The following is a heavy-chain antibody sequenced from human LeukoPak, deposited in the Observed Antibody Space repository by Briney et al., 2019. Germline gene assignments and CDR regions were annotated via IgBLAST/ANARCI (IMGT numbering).Heavy chain of an antibody. V-gene: IGHV3-30*02. D-gene: IGHD1-1*01. CDR2: TRSGGGDE. CDR3: ARDGYNWNLDY. Sequence: GGSLRLSCGVSGFPFRSYSFNWVRQAPGKGLEWVTFTRSGGGDEYYADSVKGRFTVSRDNSKNTLYLQVNNLRAEDTAVYYCARDGYNWNLDYWGQGTLVTVSS. J-gene: IGHJ4*02. CDR1: GFPFRSYS.